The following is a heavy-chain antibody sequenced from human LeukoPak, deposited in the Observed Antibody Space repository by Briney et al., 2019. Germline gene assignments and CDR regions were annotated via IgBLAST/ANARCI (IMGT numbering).Heavy chain of an antibody. D-gene: IGHD1-1*01. CDR1: GDTFSSYA. V-gene: IGHV1-69*13. CDR2: IIPIFGTA. J-gene: IGHJ6*03. CDR3: ARGTGTRGDYYYYMDV. Sequence: GASVKVSCKASGDTFSSYAISWVRQAPGQGLEWMGGIIPIFGTANYAQKFQGRVTITADESTSTAYMELSSLRSEDTAVYYCARGTGTRGDYYYYMDVWGKGTTVTVSS.